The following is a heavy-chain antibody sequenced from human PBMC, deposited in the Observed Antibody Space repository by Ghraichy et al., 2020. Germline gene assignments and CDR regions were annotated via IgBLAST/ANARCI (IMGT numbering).Heavy chain of an antibody. J-gene: IGHJ4*02. CDR3: ARAILPPSLHPLDY. Sequence: ASVKVSCKASGYTFTSFAIHWVRQAPGQRLEWLGWINTGNRYTRYSETFQGRVTISTDTSATTAYMELSSLRSEDTAVYYCARAILPPSLHPLDYWGQGTLVTVSS. V-gene: IGHV1-3*04. CDR1: GYTFTSFA. CDR2: INTGNRYT. D-gene: IGHD3-16*02.